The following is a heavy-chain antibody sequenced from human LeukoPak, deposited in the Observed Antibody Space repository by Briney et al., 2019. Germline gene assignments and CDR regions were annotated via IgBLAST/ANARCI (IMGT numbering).Heavy chain of an antibody. Sequence: SETLSLTCTVSGGFISSYYWSWIRQPAGKGLEWIGRIYASGSTNYNPSLKSRVTMSVDTSKNQFSLKLSSVTAADTAVYYCARGPYYYDSSGSFDYWGQGTLVTVSS. CDR1: GGFISSYY. CDR2: IYASGST. J-gene: IGHJ4*02. V-gene: IGHV4-4*07. CDR3: ARGPYYYDSSGSFDY. D-gene: IGHD3-22*01.